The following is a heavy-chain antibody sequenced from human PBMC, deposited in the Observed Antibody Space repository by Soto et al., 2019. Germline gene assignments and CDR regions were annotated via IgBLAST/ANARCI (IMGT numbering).Heavy chain of an antibody. J-gene: IGHJ6*02. Sequence: GGSLRLSCAASGFTFSSYGMHWVRQAPGKGLEWVAVISYDGTNIYYADSVKGRFTISRDNSKNTLYLQMNSLRAEDAAVYYCARVGLSHFWSGYYPIYYYYGMDVWGQGTTVTVSS. CDR3: ARVGLSHFWSGYYPIYYYYGMDV. D-gene: IGHD3-3*02. V-gene: IGHV3-30*03. CDR1: GFTFSSYG. CDR2: ISYDGTNI.